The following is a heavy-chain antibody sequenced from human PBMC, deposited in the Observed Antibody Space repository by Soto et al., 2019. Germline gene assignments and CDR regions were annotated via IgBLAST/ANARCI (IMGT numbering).Heavy chain of an antibody. CDR1: GGSISSGGYS. J-gene: IGHJ3*02. D-gene: IGHD6-13*01. Sequence: QVQLQESGPGLVKPSQTLSLTCTVSGGSISSGGYSWSWLRQHPGKGLEWIGYIYYSGSTYYNPSLKSRVTRSVDTSKNQCSLKLSSVTAADTAVYYCARPAAGFDAFDIWGQGTMVTVSS. V-gene: IGHV4-31*03. CDR2: IYYSGST. CDR3: ARPAAGFDAFDI.